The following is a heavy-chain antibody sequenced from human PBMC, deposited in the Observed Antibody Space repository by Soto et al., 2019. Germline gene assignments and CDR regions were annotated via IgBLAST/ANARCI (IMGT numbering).Heavy chain of an antibody. Sequence: GASLGLSCAASGFSFSTYWMSWVRQAPGKGLEWVATINPAGREKYNVDCVRGAFTISXXXXKXXXYXQXXXLXAXNTAVYYCESGGWGTPIWGQGTRGTVST. V-gene: IGHV3-7*03. J-gene: IGHJ4*02. D-gene: IGHD3-16*01. CDR3: ESGGWGTPI. CDR2: INPAGREK. CDR1: GFSFSTYW.